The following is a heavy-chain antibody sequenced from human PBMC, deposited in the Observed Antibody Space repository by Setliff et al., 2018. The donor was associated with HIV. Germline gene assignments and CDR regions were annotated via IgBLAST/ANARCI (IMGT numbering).Heavy chain of an antibody. D-gene: IGHD2-15*01. J-gene: IGHJ5*02. CDR1: GGSISGSYYY. CDR2: IYYSGST. CDR3: VKAVAAPSWFDP. Sequence: PSETLSLTCTVSGGSISGSYYYWGWIRQPPGKGLEWIGSIYYSGSTYYNPSLKSRVSISVDTSKNQFSLKLTSVTAADTAVYYCVKAVAAPSWFDPWGQGTLVTVSS. V-gene: IGHV4-39*07.